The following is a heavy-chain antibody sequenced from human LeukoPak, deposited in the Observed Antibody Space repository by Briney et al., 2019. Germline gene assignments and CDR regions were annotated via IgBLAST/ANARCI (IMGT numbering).Heavy chain of an antibody. Sequence: ASVKVSCEASGYTFTGYYMHWVRQAPGQGLEWMGWINPNSGGTNYAQKFQGRVTMTRDTSISTAYMELSRLRSDDTAVYYCAREEFVVVTATPNFDYWGQGTLVTVSS. V-gene: IGHV1-2*02. CDR2: INPNSGGT. CDR3: AREEFVVVTATPNFDY. J-gene: IGHJ4*02. D-gene: IGHD2-21*02. CDR1: GYTFTGYY.